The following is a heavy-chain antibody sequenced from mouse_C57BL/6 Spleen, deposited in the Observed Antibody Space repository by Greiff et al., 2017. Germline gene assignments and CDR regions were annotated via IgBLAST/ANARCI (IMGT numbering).Heavy chain of an antibody. CDR2: ILPGSGST. CDR1: GYTFTGYW. J-gene: IGHJ3*01. CDR3: ARGGDRRRTTSWFAY. Sequence: QVQLKQSGAELMKPGASVKLSCKATGYTFTGYWIAWVKQRPGHGLEWIGEILPGSGSTNYNEKFKGKATFTADTSSTTAYMQLSSLTTKDSAISYWARGGDRRRTTSWFAYWGQGTLVTVSA. V-gene: IGHV1-9*01.